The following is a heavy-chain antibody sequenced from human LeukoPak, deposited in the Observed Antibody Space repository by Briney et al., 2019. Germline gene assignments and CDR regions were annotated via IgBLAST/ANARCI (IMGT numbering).Heavy chain of an antibody. J-gene: IGHJ4*02. CDR3: ARLYCSSTSCYSVGYFDY. CDR2: IYYSGST. D-gene: IGHD2-2*01. V-gene: IGHV4-39*01. CDR1: GGSISSSSYY. Sequence: PSETLSLTCTVSGGSISSSSYYWGWIRQPPGKGLEWIGSIYYSGSTYYNPSLKSRVTISVDTSKNQFSLKLSSVTAADTAVYYCARLYCSSTSCYSVGYFDYWGQGTLVTVSS.